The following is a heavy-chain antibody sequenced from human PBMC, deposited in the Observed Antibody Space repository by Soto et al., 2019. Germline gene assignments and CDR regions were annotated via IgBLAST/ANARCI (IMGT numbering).Heavy chain of an antibody. Sequence: SETLSLTCTVSGYSISSGYHWAWIRQPPGKGLEWLGSVHYSGNTYYNPSLKSRLTISVDKSKNQFSPNLSSVTAADTAVYYCARQDRVVAEGRWFDPWGQGTLVTVSS. CDR3: ARQDRVVAEGRWFDP. CDR2: VHYSGNT. CDR1: GYSISSGYH. D-gene: IGHD2-15*01. J-gene: IGHJ5*02. V-gene: IGHV4-38-2*02.